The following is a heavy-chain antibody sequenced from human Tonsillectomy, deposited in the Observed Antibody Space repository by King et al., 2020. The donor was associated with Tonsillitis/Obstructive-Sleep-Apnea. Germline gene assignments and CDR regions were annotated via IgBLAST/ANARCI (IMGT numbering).Heavy chain of an antibody. J-gene: IGHJ4*02. D-gene: IGHD1-1*01. CDR1: GFSFDDYA. CDR3: ARDSRHDPSPLEVFDD. Sequence: VQLVESGGGLVQPGKSLRLSCAASGFSFDDYAMHWVRQAPGKGLEWVSGISWNCGSIVYADSVKGRFTISRDNAKNSLYLQMNSLGVEDTAFDYCARDSRHDPSPLEVFDDWGQGTLVSGSS. V-gene: IGHV3-9*01. CDR2: ISWNCGSI.